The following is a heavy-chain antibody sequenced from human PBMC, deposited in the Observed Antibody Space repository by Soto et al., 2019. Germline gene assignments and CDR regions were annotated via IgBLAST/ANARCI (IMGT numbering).Heavy chain of an antibody. V-gene: IGHV4-59*01. CDR1: GGSICSYY. J-gene: IGHJ4*02. CDR2: IYYSGST. CDR3: ARWYGGSLDY. D-gene: IGHD4-17*01. Sequence: QVQLQESGPGLVKPSETLSLTCTVSGGSICSYYWSWIRQPPGKGLEWIGYIYYSGSTNYNPSLKSRVTISVDTSKNQFSLKLSSVTAADTAVYYCARWYGGSLDYWGQGTLVTVSS.